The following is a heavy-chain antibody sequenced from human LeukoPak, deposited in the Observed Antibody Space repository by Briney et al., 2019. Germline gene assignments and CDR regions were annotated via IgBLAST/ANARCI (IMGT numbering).Heavy chain of an antibody. CDR3: ARDKADSPDY. J-gene: IGHJ4*02. Sequence: SETLSLTCTVSGGSMRSGDYFWTWIRQPAGEGLEWIGYIYYSGSTYYNPSLKSRVTISVDTSKNQFSLKLSSVTAADTAVYYCARDKADSPDYWGQGTLVTVSS. CDR1: GGSMRSGDYF. V-gene: IGHV4-31*03. D-gene: IGHD2-15*01. CDR2: IYYSGST.